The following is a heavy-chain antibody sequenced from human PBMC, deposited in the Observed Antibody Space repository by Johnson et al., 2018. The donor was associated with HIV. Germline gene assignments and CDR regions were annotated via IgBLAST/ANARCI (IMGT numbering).Heavy chain of an antibody. D-gene: IGHD6-13*01. CDR3: ARSKGSIWYGSAFDI. J-gene: IGHJ3*02. V-gene: IGHV3-66*02. Sequence: VQLVESGGGLVQPGGSLRLSCATSGFTVSNNYMSWVRQAPGKGLEWVSLIYSGGNTYYADSVTGRFTISSDNSKNTLYLQMNSLRGEDTAVYYCARSKGSIWYGSAFDIWGQGTMVTVSS. CDR1: GFTVSNNY. CDR2: IYSGGNT.